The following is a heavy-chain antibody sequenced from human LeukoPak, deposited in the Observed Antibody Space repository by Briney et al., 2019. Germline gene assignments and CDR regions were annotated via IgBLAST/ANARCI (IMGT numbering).Heavy chain of an antibody. J-gene: IGHJ4*02. D-gene: IGHD3-10*01. V-gene: IGHV4-34*01. Sequence: SDTLSLTCAVSGGPFSGYFWSWIRQSSGKGLAWIGEIHNSGTTNYNPSLNSRVTISEDTSKNQFYLNLSSVTAADTAVYYCARRYYYNLGSFPFDFWGQGTLVTVSS. CDR2: IHNSGTT. CDR3: ARRYYYNLGSFPFDF. CDR1: GGPFSGYF.